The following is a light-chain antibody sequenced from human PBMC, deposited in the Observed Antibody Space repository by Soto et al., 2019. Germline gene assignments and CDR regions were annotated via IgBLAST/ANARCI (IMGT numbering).Light chain of an antibody. CDR3: QQYNTYST. CDR1: QYISSW. J-gene: IGKJ1*01. V-gene: IGKV1-5*03. CDR2: TAS. Sequence: DLQMTQSPSTLSASVGDRVTITCRASQYISSWLAWYQQKPGKAPKLLIYTASSLESGVPSRFSGSGSGTEFTLTISSLQPDDFATYYCQQYNTYSTFGQGTKVEIK.